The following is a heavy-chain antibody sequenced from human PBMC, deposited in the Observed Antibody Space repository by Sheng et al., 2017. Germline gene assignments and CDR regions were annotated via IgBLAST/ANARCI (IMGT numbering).Heavy chain of an antibody. CDR1: GFTFSSYA. J-gene: IGHJ4*02. V-gene: IGHV3-30*04. CDR2: ISYDGSNK. D-gene: IGHD2-8*02. Sequence: QVQLVESGGGVVQPGRSLRLSCAASGFTFSSYAMHWVRQAPGKGLEWVAVISYDGSNKYYADSVKGRFTISRDNSKNTLYLQMNSLRAEDTAVYYCARGSVLVLFDYWGQGT. CDR3: ARGSVLVLFDY.